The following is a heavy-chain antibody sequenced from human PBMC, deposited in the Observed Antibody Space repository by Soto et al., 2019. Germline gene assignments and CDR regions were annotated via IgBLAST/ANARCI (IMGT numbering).Heavy chain of an antibody. J-gene: IGHJ6*02. Sequence: SETLSLTCTVSGGSISSGGYYWSWIRQHPGKGLEWIGYIYYSGSTYYNPSLKSRVTISVDTSKNQFSLKLSSVTAADTAVYYCARELEPVDEYYYYGMDVWGQGTTVTVSS. V-gene: IGHV4-31*03. CDR3: ARELEPVDEYYYYGMDV. CDR2: IYYSGST. CDR1: GGSISSGGYY. D-gene: IGHD1-1*01.